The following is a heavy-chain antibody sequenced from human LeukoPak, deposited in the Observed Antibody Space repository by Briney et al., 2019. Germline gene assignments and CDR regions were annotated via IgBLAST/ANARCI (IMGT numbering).Heavy chain of an antibody. CDR3: ARHGGGYSFDY. CDR2: IYNSGST. CDR1: GFSIRNYY. Sequence: SETLSLTCSVSGFSIRNYYWSWIRQPPGKGLEWIGYIYNSGSTTYNPSLKSRVTIPVNTSKKQFSLKQSPVTAATTAVYYCARHGGGYSFDYWGEGTLVSVSS. J-gene: IGHJ4*02. D-gene: IGHD5-24*01. V-gene: IGHV4-59*08.